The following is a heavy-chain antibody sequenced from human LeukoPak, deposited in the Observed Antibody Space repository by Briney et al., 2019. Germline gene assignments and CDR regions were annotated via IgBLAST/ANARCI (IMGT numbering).Heavy chain of an antibody. CDR3: ARIFIRNGYSSYFDC. Sequence: SETLSLTCTVSGFSISSGHYWGWVRPPPGAGLEWIGSVYQSGTTYYNPSLKSRVTTSVDMSKNQFSLRLRPVTAADTAVYYCARIFIRNGYSSYFDCWGQGTLVTVSS. CDR1: GFSISSGHY. V-gene: IGHV4-38-2*02. J-gene: IGHJ4*02. D-gene: IGHD5-18*01. CDR2: VYQSGTT.